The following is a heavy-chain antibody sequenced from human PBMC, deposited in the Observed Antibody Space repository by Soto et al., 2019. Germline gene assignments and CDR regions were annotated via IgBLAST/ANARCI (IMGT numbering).Heavy chain of an antibody. CDR3: ARDGAAAGPPYFGYGMDV. CDR1: GYTFTSYG. CDR2: ISAYNGNT. D-gene: IGHD6-13*01. V-gene: IGHV1-18*01. J-gene: IGHJ6*02. Sequence: ASVKVSCKASGYTFTSYGISWVRQAPGQGLEWMGWISAYNGNTNYAQKLQGRVTMTTDTSTSTAYMELRSLRSDDTAVYYCARDGAAAGPPYFGYGMDVWGQGTTVTVSS.